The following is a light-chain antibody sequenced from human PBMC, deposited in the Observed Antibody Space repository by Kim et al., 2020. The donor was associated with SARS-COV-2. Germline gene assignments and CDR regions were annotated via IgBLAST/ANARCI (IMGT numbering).Light chain of an antibody. J-gene: IGKJ3*01. V-gene: IGKV2-30*01. Sequence: PASISCRSSQTLVYSDRNIYLNWFHQRPGQSPRRLIYKVSNRDSGVPDRFSGSGSGTDFTLQISRVGGEDVGVYYCMQGTHWPFAFGPGTKVDIK. CDR1: QTLVYSDRNIY. CDR2: KVS. CDR3: MQGTHWPFA.